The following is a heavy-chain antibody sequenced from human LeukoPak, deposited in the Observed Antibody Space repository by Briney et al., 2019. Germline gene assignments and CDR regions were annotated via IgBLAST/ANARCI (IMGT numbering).Heavy chain of an antibody. Sequence: PSETLSLTCTVSGGSISSYYWSWIRQPAGKGLEWIGRIYISESTYYNPSLKSRVTISVDTSKNQFSLKLSSVTAADTAVYYCARVTAGSYYNEKANYFDYWGQGTLVTVSS. J-gene: IGHJ4*02. D-gene: IGHD3-10*01. CDR2: IYISEST. CDR3: ARVTAGSYYNEKANYFDY. CDR1: GGSISSYY. V-gene: IGHV4-4*07.